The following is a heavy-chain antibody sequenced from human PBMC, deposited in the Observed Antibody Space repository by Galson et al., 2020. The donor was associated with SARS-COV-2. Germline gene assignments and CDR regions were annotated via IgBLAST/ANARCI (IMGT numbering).Heavy chain of an antibody. V-gene: IGHV3-74*01. CDR2: IYREGSST. CDR1: GFTFSSYW. CDR3: ARGDMGNDYFDY. D-gene: IGHD7-27*01. Sequence: GGSLKLSCAASGFTFSSYWMHWVRQAPGKGLVWVSRIYREGSSTSYADSVKGRFTISGDNAKNTQYLQMNSLRAEDTAVYYCARGDMGNDYFDYWGQGTLVTVSS. J-gene: IGHJ4*02.